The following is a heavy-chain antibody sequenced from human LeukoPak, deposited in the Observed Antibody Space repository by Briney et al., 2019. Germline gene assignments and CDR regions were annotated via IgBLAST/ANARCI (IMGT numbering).Heavy chain of an antibody. J-gene: IGHJ4*02. D-gene: IGHD3-22*01. Sequence: GGSLRLSCAASRFIVSSSYMSWVRQAPGKGLEWVSVIYSGGSTYYADSVKGRFTISRDNSKNTLYLQMNSLRAEDTAGYYCARAAGDSSGYYLYYFDYWGQGTLVTVSS. CDR2: IYSGGST. V-gene: IGHV3-66*02. CDR1: RFIVSSSY. CDR3: ARAAGDSSGYYLYYFDY.